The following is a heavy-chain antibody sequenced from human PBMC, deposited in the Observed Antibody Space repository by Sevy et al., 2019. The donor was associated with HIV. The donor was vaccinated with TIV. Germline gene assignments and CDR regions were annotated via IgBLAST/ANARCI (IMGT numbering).Heavy chain of an antibody. CDR1: GGSISSGGYN. J-gene: IGHJ6*03. Sequence: SETLSLTCTVSGGSISSGGYNWSWIRQHPGKGLEWIGYIYYSGSTYYNPSLKSRVTISVDTSKNQFSLKLSSVTAADTAVYYCARDLSKQGMDVWGKGTTVTVSS. CDR2: IYYSGST. D-gene: IGHD3-16*02. V-gene: IGHV4-31*03. CDR3: ARDLSKQGMDV.